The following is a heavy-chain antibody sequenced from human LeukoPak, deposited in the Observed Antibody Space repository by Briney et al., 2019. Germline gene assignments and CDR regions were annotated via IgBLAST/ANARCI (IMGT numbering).Heavy chain of an antibody. Sequence: GGSLRLSCAASGFTFSSYSMNWVRQAPGKGLEWVSSISSSSSYIYYADSVKGRFTISRDNAKNSLYLQMNSLRAEDTAVYYCARGDCSGGSCYLSLTTIDYWGRGTLVTVSS. CDR2: ISSSSSYI. J-gene: IGHJ4*02. V-gene: IGHV3-21*01. CDR1: GFTFSSYS. D-gene: IGHD2-15*01. CDR3: ARGDCSGGSCYLSLTTIDY.